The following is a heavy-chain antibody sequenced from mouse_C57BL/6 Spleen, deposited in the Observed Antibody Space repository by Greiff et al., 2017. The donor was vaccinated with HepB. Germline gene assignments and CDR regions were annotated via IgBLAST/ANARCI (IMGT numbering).Heavy chain of an antibody. CDR3: ASDLGYFDY. D-gene: IGHD3-3*01. V-gene: IGHV1-42*01. J-gene: IGHJ2*01. CDR1: GYSFTGYY. CDR2: INPSTGGT. Sequence: EVQLQQSGPELVKPGASVKISCKASGYSFTGYYMNWVKQSPEKSLEWIGEINPSTGGTTYNQKFKAKATLTVDKSSSTAYMQLKSLTSEDSAVYYCASDLGYFDYWGQGTTLTVSS.